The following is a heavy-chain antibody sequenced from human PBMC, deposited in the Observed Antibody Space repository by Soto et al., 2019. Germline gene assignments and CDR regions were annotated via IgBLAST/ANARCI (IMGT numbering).Heavy chain of an antibody. J-gene: IGHJ4*02. CDR2: IYSSRST. V-gene: IGHV4-4*08. Sequence: QVQLQESGPGLVKPSETLSLPCTVSGDFNTNFYWSWIRQSPGKGLEWMGFIYSSRSTRYNPSLKSRITMSLGTSKNQVALALSSVAAADTAVYYCGRHLSVRGVFDFWGQGTQVTVSS. CDR3: GRHLSVRGVFDF. D-gene: IGHD3-10*01. CDR1: GDFNTNFY.